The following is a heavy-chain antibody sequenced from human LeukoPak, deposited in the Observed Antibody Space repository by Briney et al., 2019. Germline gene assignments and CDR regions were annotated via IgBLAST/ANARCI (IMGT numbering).Heavy chain of an antibody. D-gene: IGHD2-2*01. CDR3: ATQPAAADVDY. CDR2: IKPDGSEK. Sequence: GGSLRLSCVASGFTFSTYWMTWVRQAPGKGLEWVANIKPDGSEKSYVDSMKGRSTISRDNAKNSLYLQMSSLRPDDTGVYYCATQPAAADVDYWGQGALVTVSS. J-gene: IGHJ4*02. CDR1: GFTFSTYW. V-gene: IGHV3-7*03.